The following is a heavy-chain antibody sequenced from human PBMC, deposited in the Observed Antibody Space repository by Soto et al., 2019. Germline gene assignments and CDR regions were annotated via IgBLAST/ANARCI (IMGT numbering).Heavy chain of an antibody. CDR1: GFPFSSYG. CDR3: ARSVGAGSDGLTDRLDY. V-gene: IGHV3-33*01. D-gene: IGHD5-12*01. Sequence: QVQLVESGGGVVQPGTPLELSCVASGFPFSSYGMHWVRQPPGKGLEWVAVIWNDGSKTYYGDSVKDRFTVSRDSPHHMLYLQISSLRVEDTATYYCARSVGAGSDGLTDRLDYWGQGTPVTASS. CDR2: IWNDGSKT. J-gene: IGHJ4*02.